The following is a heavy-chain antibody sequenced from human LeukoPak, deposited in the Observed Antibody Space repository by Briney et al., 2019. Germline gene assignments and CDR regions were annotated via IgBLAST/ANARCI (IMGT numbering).Heavy chain of an antibody. CDR1: GGSISSSSYY. Sequence: DPSETLSLTCTVSGGSISSSSYYWGWIRQPPGKGLEWIGSIYYSGSTYYNPSLKSRVTISVDTSKNQFSLKLSSVTAADTAVYYCAGRYSSGERDYWGQGTLVTVSS. CDR3: AGRYSSGERDY. V-gene: IGHV4-39*01. J-gene: IGHJ4*02. D-gene: IGHD6-19*01. CDR2: IYYSGST.